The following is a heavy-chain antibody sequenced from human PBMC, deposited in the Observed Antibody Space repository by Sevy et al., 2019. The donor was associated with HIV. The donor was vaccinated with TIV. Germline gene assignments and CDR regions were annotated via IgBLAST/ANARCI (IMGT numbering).Heavy chain of an antibody. CDR1: GGTFSSYG. CDR2: IIPILGTV. Sequence: SVKVSCKASGGTFSSYGISWVRQAPRQGLEGRGGIIPILGTVNYAQKFQGRVTITVDGCTKTAYMELSSLRSEDTAVYYRARGGGNGWYYFDYWGQETLVTVSS. J-gene: IGHJ4*02. CDR3: ARGGGNGWYYFDY. D-gene: IGHD6-19*01. V-gene: IGHV1-69*13.